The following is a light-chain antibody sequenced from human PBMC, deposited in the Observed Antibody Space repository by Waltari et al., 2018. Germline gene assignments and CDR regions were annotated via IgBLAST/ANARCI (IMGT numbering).Light chain of an antibody. CDR1: QSVLSSSNNKNY. Sequence: DIVMTQSTDSLAVYLGERATSNGKSSQSVLSSSNNKNYLCWYQQKPGQPPTLLIAWASTRESGVPYRFSGSGSGTDVAMTISSLQAEDGAVYYCQQCYSCPYTFGQGTKLEIK. CDR2: WAS. J-gene: IGKJ2*01. V-gene: IGKV4-1*01. CDR3: QQCYSCPYT.